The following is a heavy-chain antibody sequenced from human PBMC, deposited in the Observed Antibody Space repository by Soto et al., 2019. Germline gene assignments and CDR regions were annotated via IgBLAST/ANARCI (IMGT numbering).Heavy chain of an antibody. J-gene: IGHJ6*02. CDR1: GFTLSAYD. CDR2: LGAADDP. D-gene: IGHD2-15*01. Sequence: PGGSLRLSCAASGFTLSAYDMHWVRQAEGKGLEWVSALGAADDPYYLVSVKGRFTISRENAKNSLYLQMNNLRAGDTAVYYCARAYSGRLPSRADYYYAMDVWGQGTTVTVSS. V-gene: IGHV3-13*05. CDR3: ARAYSGRLPSRADYYYAMDV.